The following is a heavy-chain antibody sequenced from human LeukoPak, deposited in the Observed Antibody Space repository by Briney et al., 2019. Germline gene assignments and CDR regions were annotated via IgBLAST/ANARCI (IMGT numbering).Heavy chain of an antibody. CDR3: AKDGDYSSSWSYYYYYYMDV. CDR1: GFTLSSYA. V-gene: IGHV3-23*01. Sequence: QTGGSLRLSCAASGFTLSSYAMSWVRQAPGKGLEWVSAISGSGGSTYYADSVKGRFTISRDNSKNTLYLQMNSLRAEDTAVYYCAKDGDYSSSWSYYYYYYMDVWGKGTTVTVSS. CDR2: ISGSGGST. D-gene: IGHD6-13*01. J-gene: IGHJ6*03.